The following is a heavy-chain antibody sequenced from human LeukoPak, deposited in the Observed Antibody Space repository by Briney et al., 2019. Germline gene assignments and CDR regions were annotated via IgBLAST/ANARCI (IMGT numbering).Heavy chain of an antibody. J-gene: IGHJ4*02. CDR1: GFSFDDFA. D-gene: IGHD3-10*01. Sequence: PGGSLRLSCAASGFSFDDFAMHCVRQAPGKGLEWVSGITWNGGTLDYADSVKGRFTISRDNAKNSLYLQMNSLRAEDTALYYCATRYASGPIADYWGQGTLVTVSS. V-gene: IGHV3-9*01. CDR2: ITWNGGTL. CDR3: ATRYASGPIADY.